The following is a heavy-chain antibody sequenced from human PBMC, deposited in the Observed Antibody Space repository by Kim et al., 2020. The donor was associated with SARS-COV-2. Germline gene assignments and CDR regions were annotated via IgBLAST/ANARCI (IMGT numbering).Heavy chain of an antibody. V-gene: IGHV1-2*02. D-gene: IGHD3-16*02. CDR1: GYTFTGYY. CDR2: INPNSGGT. CDR3: ARELMITFGGVIRLYGMAV. J-gene: IGHJ6*02. Sequence: ASVKVSCKASGYTFTGYYMHWVRQAPGQGLEWMGWINPNSGGTNYAQKFQGRVTMTRDTSSSTAYMELSRLRSDDTAVYYCARELMITFGGVIRLYGMAVWGQGTTVTVSS.